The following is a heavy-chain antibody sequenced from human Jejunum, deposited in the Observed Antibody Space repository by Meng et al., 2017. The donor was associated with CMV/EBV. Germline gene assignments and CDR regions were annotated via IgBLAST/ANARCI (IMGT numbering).Heavy chain of an antibody. V-gene: IGHV3-30*04. CDR3: ARDSEFWSGFDF. Sequence: AASGFTFNDYAMHWVRQAPGEGLEWVAVIQYDESNEYYADSVKGRFTISRDNAMNSIYLQMNTLRAEDSAIYYCARDSEFWSGFDFWGQGTLVTVSS. J-gene: IGHJ4*02. CDR2: IQYDESNE. CDR1: GFTFNDYA. D-gene: IGHD3-3*01.